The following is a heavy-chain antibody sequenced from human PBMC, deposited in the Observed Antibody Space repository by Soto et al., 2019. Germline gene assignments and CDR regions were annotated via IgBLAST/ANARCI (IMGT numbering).Heavy chain of an antibody. CDR3: ARPLWRNDYNWGYFGL. Sequence: QVQLVESGGGVVQPGRSLRLSCAASGFTFSSYAMHWVRQAPGKGLEWVAVISYDGSNKYYADSVKGRFTISRDNSKNTLYLQMNSLGAEDTAVYYCARPLWRNDYNWGYFGLWGRGTLVTVSP. V-gene: IGHV3-30-3*01. CDR1: GFTFSSYA. D-gene: IGHD4-4*01. J-gene: IGHJ2*01. CDR2: ISYDGSNK.